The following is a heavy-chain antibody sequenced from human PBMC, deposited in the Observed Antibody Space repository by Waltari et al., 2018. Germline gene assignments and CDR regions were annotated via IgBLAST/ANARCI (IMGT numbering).Heavy chain of an antibody. D-gene: IGHD3-10*01. V-gene: IGHV3-74*01. CDR2: INPDAMGT. Sequence: EVHLVESGGGLVHPGGSLRLSCAASEFIFSTSWMHWVRQGPGKGLVWVAHINPDAMGTRYVDSVQGRFTISRDNVNNTVFLQMNSLRAEDTAVYYCVRPSRGIQPFDYWGPGTLVTVSS. CDR3: VRPSRGIQPFDY. J-gene: IGHJ4*02. CDR1: EFIFSTSW.